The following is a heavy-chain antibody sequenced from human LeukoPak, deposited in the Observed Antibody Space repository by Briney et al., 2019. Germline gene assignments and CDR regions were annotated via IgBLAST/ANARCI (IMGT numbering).Heavy chain of an antibody. Sequence: SETLSLTCTVSGGSISSYYWSWIRQPAGKGLQWIGRIYTSGSTNYNPSLKSRVTLSVDTSKNQLPLKVSSVTAADTAVYYCARLSRGAVADYWGQGTLVTVSS. J-gene: IGHJ4*02. D-gene: IGHD6-19*01. CDR2: IYTSGST. CDR3: ARLSRGAVADY. CDR1: GGSISSYY. V-gene: IGHV4-4*07.